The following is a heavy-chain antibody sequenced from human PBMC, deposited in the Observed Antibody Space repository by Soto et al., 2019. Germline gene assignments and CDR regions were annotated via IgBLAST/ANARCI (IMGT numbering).Heavy chain of an antibody. V-gene: IGHV4-39*01. CDR2: TYDGEST. D-gene: IGHD2-15*01. CDR3: ARHLRTSVVVTGSLDL. CDR1: EGSVSLGRYA. J-gene: IGHJ5*02. Sequence: PPETLALSCTFSEGSVSLGRYAWGGIRQPRGKGLEWIATTYDGESTYFNPSLRSRVTISVDTSKSQFSLKLKSVTAADTAVYYCARHLRTSVVVTGSLDLWGQGTMVTVSS.